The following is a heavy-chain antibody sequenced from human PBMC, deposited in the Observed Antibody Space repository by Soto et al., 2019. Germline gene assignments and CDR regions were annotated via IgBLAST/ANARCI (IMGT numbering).Heavy chain of an antibody. D-gene: IGHD6-19*01. CDR1: GYTLTELS. CDR2: FDPEDGET. Sequence: QVQLVQSGAEVKKPGASVKVSCKVSGYTLTELSMHWVRQAPGKGLEWMGGFDPEDGETIYAQKFQGRVTMTEDTSTXXAXMXLXXXXXXXXAXXYCATDRYSSGWYPAFDIWGQGTMVTVSS. V-gene: IGHV1-24*01. CDR3: ATDRYSSGWYPAFDI. J-gene: IGHJ3*02.